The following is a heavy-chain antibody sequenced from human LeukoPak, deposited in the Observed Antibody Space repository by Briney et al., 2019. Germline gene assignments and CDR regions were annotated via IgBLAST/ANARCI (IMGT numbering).Heavy chain of an antibody. V-gene: IGHV4-4*02. Sequence: SETLSLTCAVSGGSISSSNWWSWVRQPPGKGLEWIGEIYHSGSTNYNPSLKSRVTISVDTSKKQFSLKVSSVTAADTAVYYCARVSSGSYWYFDYWGQGTLVTVSS. J-gene: IGHJ4*02. D-gene: IGHD1-26*01. CDR3: ARVSSGSYWYFDY. CDR2: IYHSGST. CDR1: GGSISSSNW.